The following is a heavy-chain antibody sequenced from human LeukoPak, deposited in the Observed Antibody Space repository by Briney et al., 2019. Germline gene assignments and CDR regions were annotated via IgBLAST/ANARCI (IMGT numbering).Heavy chain of an antibody. V-gene: IGHV3-23*01. J-gene: IGHJ4*02. CDR1: GFTFSTYA. CDR2: ISGSGGGT. D-gene: IGHD5-18*01. CDR3: AKSGGYSYGHFDY. Sequence: GGSLRLSWAASGFTFSTYAMSWVRQAPGKGLEWVSGISGSGGGTDYADSVKGRFTISRDNSKNTLSLQMNSLRAEDTALYYCAKSGGYSYGHFDYWGQGTLVTVSS.